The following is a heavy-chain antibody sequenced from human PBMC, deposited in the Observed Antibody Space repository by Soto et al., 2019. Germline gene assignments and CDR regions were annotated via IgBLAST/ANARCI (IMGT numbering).Heavy chain of an antibody. V-gene: IGHV3-33*01. CDR3: ARDGVGHTTFFGYFDY. CDR1: GFTFSGLG. D-gene: IGHD1-26*01. CDR2: IRYDGSNI. Sequence: QVQLVESGGGVVQPGRSLRPSCAASGFTFSGLGMHWVRQAPGKGLEWVAVIRYDGSNIYYADAVKGRFTISRDNSKEPMYLKMNSMRAEETAVYYCARDGVGHTTFFGYFDYWGQGTLVTVSS. J-gene: IGHJ4*02.